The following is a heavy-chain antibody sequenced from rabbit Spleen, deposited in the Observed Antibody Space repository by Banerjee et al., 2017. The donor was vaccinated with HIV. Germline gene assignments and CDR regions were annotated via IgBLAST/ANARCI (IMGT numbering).Heavy chain of an antibody. CDR3: GRDLAGAIGWNFNL. CDR1: GFSFSDRDV. CDR2: INTATTKA. J-gene: IGHJ4*01. V-gene: IGHV1S45*01. Sequence: QEQLEESGGGLVKPEGSLTLTCKASGFSFSDRDVMCWVRQAPGKGLEWIACINTATTKAVYANWAKGRLTISKTSSTTVTLQMTSRTGADTATYFCGRDLAGAIGWNFNLWGPGTLVTVS. D-gene: IGHD4-1*01.